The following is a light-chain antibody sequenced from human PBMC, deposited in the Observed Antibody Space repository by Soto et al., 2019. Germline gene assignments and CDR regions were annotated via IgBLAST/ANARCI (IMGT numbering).Light chain of an antibody. CDR3: AAWDDSRYVV. CDR2: SNN. CDR1: SSNIGSNT. V-gene: IGLV1-44*01. J-gene: IGLJ2*01. Sequence: QSVLTQPHSASGTPGQRVTISCSGSSSNIGSNTVNWYQQLPGTAPKLLIYSNNQRPSGVPDRFSGSKSGTSASLAISGLQSEDEADYYCAAWDDSRYVVFGGGTQLTVL.